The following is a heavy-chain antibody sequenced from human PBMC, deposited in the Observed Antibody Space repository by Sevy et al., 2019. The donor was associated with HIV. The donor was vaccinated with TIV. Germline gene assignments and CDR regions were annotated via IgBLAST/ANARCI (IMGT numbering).Heavy chain of an antibody. D-gene: IGHD1-26*01. V-gene: IGHV4-59*08. CDR1: GGSITSLY. J-gene: IGHJ4*02. Sequence: SETLSLTCTVSGGSITSLYWNWIRQPPGKGLEWIANIYYNGHINYNPSLKSRVTLSLNTSKKQFSLRLSSVTAADTPMYYCAGENAWGRGYSWGQGTLVTVSS. CDR3: AGENAWGRGYS. CDR2: IYYNGHI.